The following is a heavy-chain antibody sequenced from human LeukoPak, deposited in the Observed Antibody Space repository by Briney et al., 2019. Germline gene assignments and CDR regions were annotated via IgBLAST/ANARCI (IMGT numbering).Heavy chain of an antibody. D-gene: IGHD3-10*01. CDR3: AKGFYGSGSYYPYYYYMDV. V-gene: IGHV3-9*01. Sequence: GGSLRLSCAASGFTFDDYAMHWVRQAPGKGLEWVSGISWNSGSIGYADSVKGRFTISRDNAKNSLYLQTNSLRAEDTALYYCAKGFYGSGSYYPYYYYMDVWGKGTTVTISS. J-gene: IGHJ6*03. CDR2: ISWNSGSI. CDR1: GFTFDDYA.